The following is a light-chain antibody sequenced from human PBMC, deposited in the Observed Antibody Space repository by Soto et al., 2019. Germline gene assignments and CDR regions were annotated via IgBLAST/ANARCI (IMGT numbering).Light chain of an antibody. J-gene: IGKJ1*01. V-gene: IGKV1-33*01. CDR3: QQYYSYPPWT. CDR1: QDISNY. CDR2: DAS. Sequence: DIQMTQSPSSLSTSVGDRVTITCQASQDISNYLNWYQQKPGKAPKLLIFDASSLETGVPSRFSGSGSGTDFTLTISCLQSEDFATYYCQQYYSYPPWTFGQGTKVDIK.